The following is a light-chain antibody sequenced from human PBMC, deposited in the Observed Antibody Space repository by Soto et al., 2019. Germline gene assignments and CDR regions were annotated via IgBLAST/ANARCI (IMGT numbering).Light chain of an antibody. CDR3: QQYNVWPLT. Sequence: EIVMTQSPATLSVSPGERATLSCRASQSVSSNLAWYQQKPGQTPKLLIYIASTRATGIPARFSGSESGTEFTLTLSSLQSEDFAVYYCQQYNVWPLTFGGGTKVEFK. J-gene: IGKJ4*01. CDR2: IAS. CDR1: QSVSSN. V-gene: IGKV3-15*01.